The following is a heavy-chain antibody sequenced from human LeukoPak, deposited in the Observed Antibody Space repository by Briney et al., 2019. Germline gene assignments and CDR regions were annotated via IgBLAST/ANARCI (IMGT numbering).Heavy chain of an antibody. V-gene: IGHV3-30*02. J-gene: IGHJ4*02. CDR2: IRHDGSNK. CDR3: AKDQYSSSSWGDY. D-gene: IGHD6-6*01. Sequence: GGSLRLSCAASGFTFSSYGMHWVRQAPGKGLEWVAFIRHDGSNKYYADSVKGRFTISRDNSKNTLYLQMNSLRAEDTAVYYCAKDQYSSSSWGDYWGQGTLVTVSS. CDR1: GFTFSSYG.